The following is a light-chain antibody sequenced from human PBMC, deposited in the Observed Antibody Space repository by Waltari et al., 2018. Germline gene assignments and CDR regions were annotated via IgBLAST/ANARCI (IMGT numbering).Light chain of an antibody. CDR3: HQTYNTPFT. CDR1: QSISTY. J-gene: IGKJ3*01. Sequence: DIQMTQSPSSLSASVGDRVTITCRASQSISTYVNWYQQKPGKVPRLLIFSASTLQTGVPSRFSGSGSGTDFTLTVTSLQPEDCASYYCHQTYNTPFTFGPGTIVEIK. CDR2: SAS. V-gene: IGKV1-39*01.